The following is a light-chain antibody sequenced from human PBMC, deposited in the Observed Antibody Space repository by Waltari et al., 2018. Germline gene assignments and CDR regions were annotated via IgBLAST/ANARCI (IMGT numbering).Light chain of an antibody. J-gene: IGLJ2*01. CDR1: SNDVGSYNL. CDR2: EGS. Sequence: QSALTQPASVSGSPGQSITISCTGTSNDVGSYNLVSWYQRHPGKAPELLIYEGSKRASRVYYRFPGPKSGNTASLTISGLQAEDEADYFCCSYASGSTIIFGGGTKLTVL. CDR3: CSYASGSTII. V-gene: IGLV2-23*01.